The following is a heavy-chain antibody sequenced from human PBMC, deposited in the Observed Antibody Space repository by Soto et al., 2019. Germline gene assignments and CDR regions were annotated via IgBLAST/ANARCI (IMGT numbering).Heavy chain of an antibody. V-gene: IGHV1-46*01. CDR1: GYTFTSYY. D-gene: IGHD3-10*01. CDR3: ARALPLYIVGLIMYFDY. J-gene: IGHJ4*02. Sequence: QVQLVQSGAEVRKPGASVKVSCKASGYTFTSYYLHWVRQAPGQGLEWMGMITPSDGSRTYAQEFQGRVTMTRDTSTSTVYMDMSSLRSEDTAVYYCARALPLYIVGLIMYFDYWGQGTLVTVSS. CDR2: ITPSDGSR.